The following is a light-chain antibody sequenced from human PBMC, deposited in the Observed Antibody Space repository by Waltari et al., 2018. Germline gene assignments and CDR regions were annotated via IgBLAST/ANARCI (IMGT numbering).Light chain of an antibody. CDR2: DVS. CDR1: SGDVGGYNY. J-gene: IGLJ3*02. V-gene: IGLV2-14*01. Sequence: QSALTQPASVSGSPVQSITISCTGTSGDVGGYNYVSWYQQHPGKAPKLMIYDVSKRPSGVSHRFSSSKSGNTASLTISGLQAEDEADYSCSSYTSSSTFAVFGGVTQLTVL. CDR3: SSYTSSSTFAV.